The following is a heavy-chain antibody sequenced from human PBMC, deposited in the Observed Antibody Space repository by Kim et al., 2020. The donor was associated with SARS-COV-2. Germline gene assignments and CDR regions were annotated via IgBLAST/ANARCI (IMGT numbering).Heavy chain of an antibody. CDR1: GFTFSSYS. CDR2: ISSSSSYI. J-gene: IGHJ4*02. D-gene: IGHD5-12*01. Sequence: GGSLRLSCAASGFTFSSYSMNWVRQAPGKGLEWVSSISSSSSYIYYADSVKGRFTISRDNAKNSLYLQMNSLRAEDTTVYYCARDSVVATADYWGQGTLVTVSS. CDR3: ARDSVVATADY. V-gene: IGHV3-21*01.